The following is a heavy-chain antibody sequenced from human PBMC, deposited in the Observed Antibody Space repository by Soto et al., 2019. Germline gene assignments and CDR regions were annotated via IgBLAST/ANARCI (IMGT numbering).Heavy chain of an antibody. D-gene: IGHD1-26*01. Sequence: PGEALKILLTSYGYRFTTNWIDWVRPITGKGLEWLGSIHPGESDTRYSPSFPGQVTISADRSITTAYLQWSSLKASDTAMYYCARHEATYYIFYGMDVWGQGTTVTVSS. V-gene: IGHV5-51*01. CDR1: GYRFTTNW. CDR2: IHPGESDT. CDR3: ARHEATYYIFYGMDV. J-gene: IGHJ6*02.